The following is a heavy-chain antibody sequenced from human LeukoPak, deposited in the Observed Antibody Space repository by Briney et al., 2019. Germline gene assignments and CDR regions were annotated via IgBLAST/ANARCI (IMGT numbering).Heavy chain of an antibody. V-gene: IGHV3-33*01. CDR1: GFTFSSYG. CDR2: IWYDGSNK. CDR3: ARGRVGGWYYFDY. Sequence: GGSLRLSCAASGFTFSSYGMHWVRQAPGKGLEWVAVIWYDGSNKYYADSVKGRFTISRDNSKNTLYLQMNSLRAEDTAVYYCARGRVGGWYYFDYWGQGTLVTVSS. D-gene: IGHD6-19*01. J-gene: IGHJ4*02.